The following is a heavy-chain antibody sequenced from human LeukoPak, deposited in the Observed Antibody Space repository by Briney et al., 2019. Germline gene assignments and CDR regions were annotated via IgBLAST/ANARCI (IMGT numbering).Heavy chain of an antibody. V-gene: IGHV3-74*01. CDR1: GFTFSSYW. D-gene: IGHD6-13*01. CDR2: INSDGSST. Sequence: GGSLRLSCAASGFTFSSYWMHWVRQAPGKGLVWVSRINSDGSSTSYADSVKGRFTISRDNAKNTLYLQMNSLRAEDTAVYYCAKSYSSSWSFYDYWGQGTLVTVSS. CDR3: AKSYSSSWSFYDY. J-gene: IGHJ4*02.